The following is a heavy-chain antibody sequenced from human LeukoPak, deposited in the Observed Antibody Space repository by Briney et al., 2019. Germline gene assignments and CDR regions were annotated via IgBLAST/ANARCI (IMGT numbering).Heavy chain of an antibody. CDR1: GGSISSYY. CDR3: ARGRITMVRGVMIARIYFDY. D-gene: IGHD3-10*01. Sequence: SETLSLTCTVSGGSISSYYWSWIRQPPGKGLEWIGSIYYSGSTYYNPSLKSRVTISVDTSKNQFSLKLSSVTAADTAVYYCARGRITMVRGVMIARIYFDYRGQGTLVTVSS. V-gene: IGHV4-59*12. J-gene: IGHJ4*02. CDR2: IYYSGST.